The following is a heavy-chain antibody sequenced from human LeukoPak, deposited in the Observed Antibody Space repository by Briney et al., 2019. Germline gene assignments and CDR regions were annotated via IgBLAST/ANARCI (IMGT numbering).Heavy chain of an antibody. CDR3: ARDPNDILTGRMDV. CDR2: IIPIFGTA. CDR1: GGTFSSYA. Sequence: ASVKVPCKASGGTFSSYAISWVRQAPGQGLEWMGGIIPIFGTANYAQKFQGRVTITADESTSTAYMELRSLRSDDTAVYYCARDPNDILTGRMDVWGQGTTVTVSS. D-gene: IGHD3-9*01. V-gene: IGHV1-69*01. J-gene: IGHJ6*02.